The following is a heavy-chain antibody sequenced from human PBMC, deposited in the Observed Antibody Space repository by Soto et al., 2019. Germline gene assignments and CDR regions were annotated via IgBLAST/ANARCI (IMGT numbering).Heavy chain of an antibody. V-gene: IGHV4-39*01. CDR1: GCSISSSSYY. D-gene: IGHD1-26*01. CDR2: IYYKGST. J-gene: IGHJ3*02. Sequence: SETLSLTCSVSGCSISSSSYYWGWIRQPPGKGLEWIASIYYKGSTYYNPSLKSRVTISVDTSKNQFSLKLSSVTAADTAVYYCARHVFSEGAFDIWGQGTMVTVS. CDR3: ARHVFSEGAFDI.